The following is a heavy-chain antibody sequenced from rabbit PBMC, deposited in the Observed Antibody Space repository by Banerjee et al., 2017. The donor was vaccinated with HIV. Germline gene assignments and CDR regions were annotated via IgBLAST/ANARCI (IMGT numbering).Heavy chain of an antibody. Sequence: QEQLEESGGGLVKPEGSLTLTCKASGFDFSSRYWICWVRQAPGKGLEWIGCINTGDSSTYYANWAKGRFTISKTSPTTVTLQMTSLTAADTATYFCARARTYYTYGYAGYAYATWAFDSWGQGTLVTVS. CDR1: GFDFSSRYW. CDR2: INTGDSST. J-gene: IGHJ2*01. CDR3: ARARTYYTYGYAGYAYATWAFDS. D-gene: IGHD6-1*01. V-gene: IGHV1S45*01.